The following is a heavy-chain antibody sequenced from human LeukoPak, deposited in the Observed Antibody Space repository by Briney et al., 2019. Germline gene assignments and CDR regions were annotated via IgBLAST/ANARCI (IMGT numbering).Heavy chain of an antibody. D-gene: IGHD3-10*01. CDR2: IYYSGST. Sequence: PSETLSLTCTVSGGSISSYYWSWIRQPPGKGLEWIGYIYYSGSTNYNPSLESRVTISVDTSKNQFSLKLSSVTAADTAVYYCARAAMVRGVPIYYFDYWGQGTLVTVSS. J-gene: IGHJ4*02. CDR3: ARAAMVRGVPIYYFDY. V-gene: IGHV4-59*01. CDR1: GGSISSYY.